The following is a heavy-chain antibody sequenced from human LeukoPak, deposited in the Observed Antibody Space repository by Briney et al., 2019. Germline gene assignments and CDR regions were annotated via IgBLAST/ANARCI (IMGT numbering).Heavy chain of an antibody. CDR1: GFTFSGYV. CDR3: ARGSSSGVEDIVVVPAATPPVDY. D-gene: IGHD2-2*01. CDR2: MSGGGGST. J-gene: IGHJ4*02. Sequence: GGSLRLSCAASGFTFSGYVMSWVRQAPGRGLEWVSVMSGGGGSTNYADSVKGRFTISRDNAKNSLYLQMNSLRAEDTAVYYCARGSSSGVEDIVVVPAATPPVDYWGQGTLVTVSS. V-gene: IGHV3-23*01.